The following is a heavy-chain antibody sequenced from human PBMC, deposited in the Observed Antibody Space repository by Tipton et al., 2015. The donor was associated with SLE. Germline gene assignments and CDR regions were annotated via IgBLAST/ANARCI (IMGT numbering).Heavy chain of an antibody. V-gene: IGHV4-34*01. Sequence: LRLSCAGSGFTFSSFDMNWVRQSPGKGLEWIGEINHSGNTNYNPSLKSRVTISVDTSKNQFSLTLTSVVAADTAVYYCARDVYGFWSDYNQGFDYWGQGTLVTVSS. CDR2: INHSGNT. CDR1: GFTFSSFD. J-gene: IGHJ4*02. D-gene: IGHD3-3*01. CDR3: ARDVYGFWSDYNQGFDY.